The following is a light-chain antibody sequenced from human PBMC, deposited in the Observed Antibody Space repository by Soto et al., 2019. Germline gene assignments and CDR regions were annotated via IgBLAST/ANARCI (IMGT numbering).Light chain of an antibody. Sequence: QSVLTQPPSVSAAPGQKVTISCSGSSSNIGNNYVSWYQQLPGTAPKLLIYDNNNRTSGIPDRFSGSKSGTSATLGITGLQTGDEADYYCGTWDSSLSVYVFGTGTKLTVL. CDR2: DNN. V-gene: IGLV1-51*01. CDR1: SSNIGNNY. J-gene: IGLJ1*01. CDR3: GTWDSSLSVYV.